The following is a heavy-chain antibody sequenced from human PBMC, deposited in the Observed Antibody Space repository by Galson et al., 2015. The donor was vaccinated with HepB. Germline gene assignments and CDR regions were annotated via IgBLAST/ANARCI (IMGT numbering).Heavy chain of an antibody. V-gene: IGHV1-18*04. D-gene: IGHD2/OR15-2a*01. CDR3: AIDGKREYCYGMDV. J-gene: IGHJ6*02. Sequence: SVKVSCKASGYTLTSYDITWVRQAPGQGLEWMGWITPYNGNTKYEQRFQGRFTMTTDRSTNTAYMELRSLGSDDTAVYYCAIDGKREYCYGMDVWGQGTTVIVSS. CDR2: ITPYNGNT. CDR1: GYTLTSYD.